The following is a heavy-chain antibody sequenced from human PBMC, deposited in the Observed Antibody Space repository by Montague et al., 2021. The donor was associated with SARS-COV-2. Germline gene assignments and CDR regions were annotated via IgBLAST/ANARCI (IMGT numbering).Heavy chain of an antibody. V-gene: IGHV4-4*02. CDR3: ARRYCSSTSCPNWFDP. D-gene: IGHD2-2*01. CDR1: GGSISSSNW. Sequence: SETLSLTCAVSGGSISSSNWWSWVRQPPGKGLEWIGEIYHSGSTXYNPSLKSRVTISVDKSKNQFSLKLSSVTAADTAVYYCARRYCSSTSCPNWFDPGGQGTLVTVSS. CDR2: IYHSGST. J-gene: IGHJ5*02.